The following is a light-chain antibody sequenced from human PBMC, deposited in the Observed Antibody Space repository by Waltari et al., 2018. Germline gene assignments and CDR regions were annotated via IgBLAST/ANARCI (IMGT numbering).Light chain of an antibody. V-gene: IGKV1-5*03. J-gene: IGKJ2*01. CDR2: EAS. Sequence: DIQMTQSPSTLSASVGDRVTITCRASQRISNWLAWYQQKPGTAPKLLIYEASTLQTGVPSRFSGTGSGTDFTLTISSLQPDDFATYYCQQSHTTPVYTFGQGTKLDMK. CDR1: QRISNW. CDR3: QQSHTTPVYT.